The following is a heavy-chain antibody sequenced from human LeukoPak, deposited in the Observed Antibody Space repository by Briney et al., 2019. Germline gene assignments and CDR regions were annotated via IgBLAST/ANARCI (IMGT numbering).Heavy chain of an antibody. D-gene: IGHD2-2*01. J-gene: IGHJ4*02. Sequence: SETLSLTCTVSGVSMSSYYWSWIRQPPGKGLEWIGEINHSGSTNYNPSLKSRVTISVDTSKNQFSLKLSSVTAADTAVYYCARVIVVVPAATPNPIAAAALFDYWGQGTLVTVSS. CDR2: INHSGST. CDR1: GVSMSSYY. CDR3: ARVIVVVPAATPNPIAAAALFDY. V-gene: IGHV4-34*01.